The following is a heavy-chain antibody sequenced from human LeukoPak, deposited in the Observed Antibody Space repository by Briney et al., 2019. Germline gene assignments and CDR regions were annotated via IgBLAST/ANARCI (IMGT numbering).Heavy chain of an antibody. CDR3: ARDGAYCSSTSCYFKFSYYYYYGMDV. V-gene: IGHV1-18*01. D-gene: IGHD2-2*01. Sequence: ASVKVSCKASGYTFTSYGISWVRQAPGQGLEWMGWISAYNGSTNYAQKLQGRVTMTTDISTSTAYMELRSLRSDDTAVYYCARDGAYCSSTSCYFKFSYYYYYGMDVWGQGTTVTVSS. CDR1: GYTFTSYG. J-gene: IGHJ6*02. CDR2: ISAYNGST.